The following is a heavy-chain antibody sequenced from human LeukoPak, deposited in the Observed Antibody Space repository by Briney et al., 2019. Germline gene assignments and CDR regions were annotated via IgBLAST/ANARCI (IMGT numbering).Heavy chain of an antibody. CDR2: IYYSGST. Sequence: SETLSLTCTVSGGSITREYWNWIRQPPGKGLEWIGYIYYSGSTNYNPSLKSRVTISVDTSKNQFSLKLSSVTAADTAVYYCARGGRWVPRASVLWGQGTMVTVSS. CDR1: GGSITREY. D-gene: IGHD5-24*01. J-gene: IGHJ3*01. CDR3: ARGGRWVPRASVL. V-gene: IGHV4-59*01.